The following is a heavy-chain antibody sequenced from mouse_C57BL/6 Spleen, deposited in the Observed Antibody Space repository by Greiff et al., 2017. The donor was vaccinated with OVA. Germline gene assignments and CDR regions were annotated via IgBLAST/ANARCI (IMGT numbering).Heavy chain of an antibody. CDR3: ARDGGYYGMDY. J-gene: IGHJ4*01. Sequence: EVQGVESGGGLVKPGGSLKLSCAASGFTFSSYAMSWVRQTPEKRLEWVATISDGCSYTYYPDNVKGRFTISRDNAKNNLYLQMSHLKSEDTAMYYCARDGGYYGMDYWGQGTSVTVSS. CDR2: ISDGCSYT. CDR1: GFTFSSYA. V-gene: IGHV5-4*01. D-gene: IGHD1-1*02.